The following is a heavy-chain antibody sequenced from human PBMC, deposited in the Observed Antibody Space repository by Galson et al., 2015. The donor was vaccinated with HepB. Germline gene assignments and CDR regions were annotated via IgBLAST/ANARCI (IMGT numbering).Heavy chain of an antibody. V-gene: IGHV4-39*01. CDR2: FHYGGST. Sequence: SLTCTVSGASISSDTYCWGWIRQSPGKGLEWIGSFHYGGSTYHNPSLKSRITFSVDTSGNQFSLKLTSVTAADTAVYYCGTNGWQGGGNWFDPWGQGTLVTVSS. CDR3: GTNGWQGGGNWFDP. D-gene: IGHD5-24*01. CDR1: GASISSDTYC. J-gene: IGHJ5*02.